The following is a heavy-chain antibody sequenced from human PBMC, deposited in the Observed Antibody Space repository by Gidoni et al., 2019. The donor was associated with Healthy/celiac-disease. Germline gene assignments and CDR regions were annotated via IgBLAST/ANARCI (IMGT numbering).Heavy chain of an antibody. J-gene: IGHJ4*02. V-gene: IGHV3-73*01. CDR2: IRSKANSYAT. D-gene: IGHD3-10*01. CDR3: TRHCPYYYGSGSYCY. Sequence: EVQLVESGGGLVQPGGSLNLSCAPSGFTFSGSAMHWVRQASGKGLEWVGRIRSKANSYATAYAASVKGRFTISRDDSKNTAYLQMNSLKTEDTAVYYCTRHCPYYYGSGSYCYWGQGTLVTVSS. CDR1: GFTFSGSA.